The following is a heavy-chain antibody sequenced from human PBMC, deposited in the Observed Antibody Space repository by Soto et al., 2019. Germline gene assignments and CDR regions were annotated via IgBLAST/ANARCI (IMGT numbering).Heavy chain of an antibody. CDR3: ARHDSPRSGWKGRKNWFDP. J-gene: IGHJ5*02. Sequence: SETLSLTCAVSGGSISSSNWWCWVRQPPGKGREWIGSIYYSGSTYYNPSLKSRVTISVDTSKNQFSLKLSSVTAADTAVYYCARHDSPRSGWKGRKNWFDPWGQGTLVTVSS. CDR2: IYYSGST. V-gene: IGHV4-39*01. D-gene: IGHD6-19*01. CDR1: GGSISSSNW.